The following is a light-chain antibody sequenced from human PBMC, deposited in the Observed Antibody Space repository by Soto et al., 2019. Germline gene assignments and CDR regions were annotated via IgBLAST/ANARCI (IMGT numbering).Light chain of an antibody. V-gene: IGLV2-14*01. J-gene: IGLJ2*01. CDR1: SSDVGGYNY. CDR3: SSYTSSSTLVV. CDR2: EVS. Sequence: QSALTQPASVSGSPGQSITISCTGTSSDVGGYNYVSWYQQYPGKVPKLMIFEVSNRPSGVSNRFSGSKSGNTASLTISGLQAEDEGDYYCSSYTSSSTLVVFGGGTQLTVL.